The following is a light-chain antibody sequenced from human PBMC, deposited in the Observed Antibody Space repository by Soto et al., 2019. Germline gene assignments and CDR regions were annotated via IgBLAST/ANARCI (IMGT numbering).Light chain of an antibody. J-gene: IGKJ4*01. V-gene: IGKV3-15*01. Sequence: IVLTPSPATLSVSPGERATLSCKSSQSVSTNLAWYQQKPGQPPRVLIYGASTRATGIPARFSGSGSGTEFTLIISSLQSEDFGVYYCQQYGDWPGAFGGGTK. CDR2: GAS. CDR3: QQYGDWPGA. CDR1: QSVSTN.